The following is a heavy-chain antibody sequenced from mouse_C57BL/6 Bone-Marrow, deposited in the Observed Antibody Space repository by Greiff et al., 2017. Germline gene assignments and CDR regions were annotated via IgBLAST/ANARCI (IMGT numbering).Heavy chain of an antibody. Sequence: VQLQQPGAELVKPGASVKMSCKASGYTFTSYWITWVKQRPGQGLEWIGDIYPGSGSTNYNEKFKSKATLTVDTSSSTAYMQLSSLTSEDSAVYYWARHYDSNYGYCTVWGTGTAVTVSS. V-gene: IGHV1-55*01. CDR2: IYPGSGST. D-gene: IGHD1-1*01. J-gene: IGHJ1*03. CDR1: GYTFTSYW. CDR3: ARHYDSNYGYCTV.